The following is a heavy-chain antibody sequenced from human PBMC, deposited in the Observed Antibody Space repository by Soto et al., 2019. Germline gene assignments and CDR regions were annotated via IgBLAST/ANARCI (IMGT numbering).Heavy chain of an antibody. D-gene: IGHD6-13*01. CDR2: ISSSSSYI. J-gene: IGHJ6*02. CDR1: GFTFSSYS. CDR3: ARADSSSWYGIDYYYYYGMDV. V-gene: IGHV3-21*01. Sequence: GGSLRLSCAASGFTFSSYSMNWVRQAPGKGLEWVSSISSSSSYIYYADSVKGRFTISRDNAKNSLYLQMNSLRAEDTAVYYCARADSSSWYGIDYYYYYGMDVWGQGTTVTVSS.